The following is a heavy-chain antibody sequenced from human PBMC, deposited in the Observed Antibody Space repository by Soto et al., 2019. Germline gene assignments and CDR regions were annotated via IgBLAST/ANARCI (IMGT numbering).Heavy chain of an antibody. V-gene: IGHV1-18*01. J-gene: IGHJ5*02. Sequence: QVKLVQSGTEVKKPGASVMVSCKTSGYTFTSYGVSWVRQAPGQGLEWMGLISPYNGDTIYARKFQGRVTVTADTATSTVYMELRSLRSDDTAVYYCVRDASSGYRGWWDPWGQGTLVTVSS. CDR1: GYTFTSYG. CDR3: VRDASSGYRGWWDP. CDR2: ISPYNGDT. D-gene: IGHD5-18*01.